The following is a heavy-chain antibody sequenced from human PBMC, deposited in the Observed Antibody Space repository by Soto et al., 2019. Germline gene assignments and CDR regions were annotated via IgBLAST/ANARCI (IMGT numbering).Heavy chain of an antibody. Sequence: GGSLRLSCAASGFTFSSYAMSWVRQAPGKGLEWVSAISGSGGSTYYADSVKGRFTISRDNSKNTLYLQMNSLRAEDTAVYYCAKDLGYCSSTSCPPGGYWGQGTLVTVSS. J-gene: IGHJ4*02. CDR1: GFTFSSYA. V-gene: IGHV3-23*01. D-gene: IGHD2-2*01. CDR2: ISGSGGST. CDR3: AKDLGYCSSTSCPPGGY.